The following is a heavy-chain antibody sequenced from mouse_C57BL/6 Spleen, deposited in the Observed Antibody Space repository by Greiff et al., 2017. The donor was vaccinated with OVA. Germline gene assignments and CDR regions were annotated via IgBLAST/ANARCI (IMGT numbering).Heavy chain of an antibody. CDR2: IYPGGGDT. V-gene: IGHV1-80*01. CDR3: AREGDVDY. CDR1: GYAFSSYW. D-gene: IGHD3-3*01. Sequence: VHLVEPGAELVKPGASVKISCKASGYAFSSYWMNWVKQRPGQGLEWIGKIYPGGGDTNYNGKFKGKATLTADKSSSTAYMQLRSLTSEDSAVYYCAREGDVDYWGQGTTLTVSS. J-gene: IGHJ2*01.